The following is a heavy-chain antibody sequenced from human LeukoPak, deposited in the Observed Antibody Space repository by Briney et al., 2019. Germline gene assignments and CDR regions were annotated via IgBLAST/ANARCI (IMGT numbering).Heavy chain of an antibody. D-gene: IGHD3-22*01. CDR2: IYYSGST. CDR1: GGSISSGGYY. J-gene: IGHJ4*02. V-gene: IGHV4-31*03. CDR3: ARFFSLYDSSGYSEGVRYFDY. Sequence: SETLSLTCTVSGGSISSGGYYWSWIRQHPGKGLEWIGYIYYSGSTYYNPSLKSRVTISVDTSKNQFSLKLSSVTAADTAVYYCARFFSLYDSSGYSEGVRYFDYWGQGTLVTVSS.